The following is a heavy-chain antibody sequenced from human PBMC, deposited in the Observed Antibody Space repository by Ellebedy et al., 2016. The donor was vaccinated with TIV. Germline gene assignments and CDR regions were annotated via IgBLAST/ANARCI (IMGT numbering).Heavy chain of an antibody. Sequence: GESLKISCAASGFTLSSYWMHWVRQAPGKGLVWVFRINNDGTTTGYADSVKGRFTISRDNAKNTLYLQMNSLRDEDTAIYYCARGPRGSGYWSGDSWGQGTLVTVSS. CDR2: INNDGTTT. CDR3: ARGPRGSGYWSGDS. V-gene: IGHV3-74*01. D-gene: IGHD3-22*01. J-gene: IGHJ4*02. CDR1: GFTLSSYW.